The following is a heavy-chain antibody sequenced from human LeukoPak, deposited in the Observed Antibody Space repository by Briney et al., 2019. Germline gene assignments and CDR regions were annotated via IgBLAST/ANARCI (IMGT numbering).Heavy chain of an antibody. J-gene: IGHJ5*02. CDR3: ARLWYNWFDP. V-gene: IGHV4-61*01. D-gene: IGHD3-10*01. Sequence: SETLSLTCTVSGGSVSSGSYYWSWIRQPPGKGLEWIGYIYYSGSTNYNPSLKSRVTIAVDTSKNQFSLKRSSVTAADTAVYYCARLWYNWFDPWGQGTLVTVSS. CDR1: GGSVSSGSYY. CDR2: IYYSGST.